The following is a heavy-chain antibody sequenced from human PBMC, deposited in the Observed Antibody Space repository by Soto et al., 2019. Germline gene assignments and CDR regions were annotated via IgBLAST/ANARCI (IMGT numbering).Heavy chain of an antibody. J-gene: IGHJ3*02. CDR2: IFPSDSET. Sequence: PGQSLKISCNVSTCTFPNLWIAWMRQMPGKGLEYLGIIFPSDSETKYSPSFQGQVTISSDASISAIYLHLSSLRASDTGMYYCARPIYSGYEVIEGRGFDIWGQGIMVTVSS. D-gene: IGHD5-12*01. CDR1: TCTFPNLW. V-gene: IGHV5-51*01. CDR3: ARPIYSGYEVIEGRGFDI.